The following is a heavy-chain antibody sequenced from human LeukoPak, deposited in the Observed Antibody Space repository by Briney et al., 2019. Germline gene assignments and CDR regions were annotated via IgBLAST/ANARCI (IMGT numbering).Heavy chain of an antibody. D-gene: IGHD3-22*01. V-gene: IGHV4-59*08. Sequence: SETLSLTCTVSGGSISRYYWSWIRQPPGKGLEWIGYIYYSGSTNYNPSLKSRVTISVDTSKNQFSLKLSSVTAADTAVYYCARLLTPDDSSGYYSFYNYYYGMDVWGQGTTVTVSS. CDR1: GGSISRYY. CDR2: IYYSGST. J-gene: IGHJ6*02. CDR3: ARLLTPDDSSGYYSFYNYYYGMDV.